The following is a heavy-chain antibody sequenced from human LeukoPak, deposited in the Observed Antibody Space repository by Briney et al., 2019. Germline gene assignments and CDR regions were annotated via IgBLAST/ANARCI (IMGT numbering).Heavy chain of an antibody. V-gene: IGHV1-2*02. CDR1: GYTFTRYY. Sequence: GASVKVSCKASGYTFTRYYMHWVRQAPGQGLEWMGCINPNSGDTDYAQKFQGRVTMTRDTSISTAYMELTRLRSDDTAVYYCARGLLSTFYYVSGTYYNLPDFDYWGQGTLITVSS. D-gene: IGHD3-10*01. J-gene: IGHJ4*02. CDR2: INPNSGDT. CDR3: ARGLLSTFYYVSGTYYNLPDFDY.